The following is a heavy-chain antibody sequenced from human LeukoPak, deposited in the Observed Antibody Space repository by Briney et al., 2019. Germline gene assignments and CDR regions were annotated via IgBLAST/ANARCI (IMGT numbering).Heavy chain of an antibody. V-gene: IGHV3-33*01. D-gene: IGHD3-3*02. J-gene: IGHJ4*02. CDR2: IWGDGSNQ. CDR3: AREGIQSIDY. CDR1: GFTFRTYG. Sequence: GGSLRLSCATSGFTFRTYGMHWVRQAPGKGLEWVAFIWGDGSNQYYADSVRGRFTIPRDNSKNSLYLEMNSLRAEDTAVYYCAREGIQSIDYWGQGTLVTVSS.